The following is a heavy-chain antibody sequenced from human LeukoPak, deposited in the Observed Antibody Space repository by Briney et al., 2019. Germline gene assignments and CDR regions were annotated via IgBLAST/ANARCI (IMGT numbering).Heavy chain of an antibody. J-gene: IGHJ6*03. D-gene: IGHD4-23*01. V-gene: IGHV3-23*01. Sequence: GGSLRLSCAASGFTFSSYAMSWVRQAPGKGLEWVSAISGSGGSTYYADSVKGRFTISRDNSKNTLYLQMNSLRAEDTAVYYCAKWKGNGGDGNYYYYMDVWGEGTTVTVSS. CDR1: GFTFSSYA. CDR2: ISGSGGST. CDR3: AKWKGNGGDGNYYYYMDV.